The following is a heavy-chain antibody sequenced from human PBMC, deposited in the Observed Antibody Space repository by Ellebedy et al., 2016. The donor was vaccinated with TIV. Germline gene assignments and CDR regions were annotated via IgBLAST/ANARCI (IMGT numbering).Heavy chain of an antibody. CDR2: ISGSGGST. CDR1: GFTFSSYA. V-gene: IGHV3-23*01. J-gene: IGHJ4*02. D-gene: IGHD6-13*01. CDR3: AKGHWQQLAITTLDY. Sequence: GESLKISXAASGFTFSSYAMSWVRQPPGKGLEWVSAISGSGGSTYYADSVKGRFTISRDNSKNTLYLQMNNLRAEDTAVYYCAKGHWQQLAITTLDYWGQGTLVTVSS.